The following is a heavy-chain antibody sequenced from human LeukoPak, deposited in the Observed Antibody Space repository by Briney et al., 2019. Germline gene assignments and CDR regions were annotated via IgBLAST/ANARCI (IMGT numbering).Heavy chain of an antibody. CDR1: GFTFSSYW. D-gene: IGHD2-15*01. V-gene: IGHV3-74*01. Sequence: GGSLRLSGAASGFTFSSYWMHWVRQAPGKGLVWVSRINSDGSSTSYADSVKGRFTISRDNAKNTLYLQMNSLRAEDTAVYYCARYCSGGSCYGDAFDIWGQGTMVTVSS. CDR3: ARYCSGGSCYGDAFDI. CDR2: INSDGSST. J-gene: IGHJ3*02.